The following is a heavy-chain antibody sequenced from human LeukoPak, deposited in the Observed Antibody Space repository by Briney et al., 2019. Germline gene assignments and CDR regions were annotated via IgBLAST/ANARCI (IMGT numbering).Heavy chain of an antibody. J-gene: IGHJ2*01. CDR2: IIPIFGTA. V-gene: IGHV1-69*05. CDR1: GGTFSSYA. Sequence: GASVKVSCKASGGTFSSYAISWVRQAPGQGLEWMGGIIPIFGTANYAQKFQGRVTITTDESTSTAYVELSSLRSEDTAVYYSATPRSPDWYIDLWGRGTLVTVSS. CDR3: ATPRSPDWYIDL.